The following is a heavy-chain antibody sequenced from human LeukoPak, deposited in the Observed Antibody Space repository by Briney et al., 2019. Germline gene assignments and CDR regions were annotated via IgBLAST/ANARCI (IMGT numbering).Heavy chain of an antibody. CDR1: EFTFSTYT. J-gene: IGHJ4*02. V-gene: IGHV3-21*01. D-gene: IGHD4/OR15-4a*01. CDR3: ARGYGAATNCEF. CDR2: ITRSSTYK. Sequence: PGGSLRLSCAASEFTFSTYTMNWVRQAPGKGLEWVSTITRSSTYKYYADSVRGRFTISRDNAQNSLYLQMNSLRAEETAVYFCARGYGAATNCEFWGAGALVTVSS.